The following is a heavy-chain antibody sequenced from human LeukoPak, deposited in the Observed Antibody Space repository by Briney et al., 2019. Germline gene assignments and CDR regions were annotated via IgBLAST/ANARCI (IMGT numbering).Heavy chain of an antibody. V-gene: IGHV3-7*01. CDR2: IKQDGSEK. D-gene: IGHD3-22*01. CDR1: GFTFSSYW. J-gene: IGHJ4*02. CDR3: ARESTAYYYDSSGYYAY. Sequence: PGGSLRLSCAASGFTFSSYWMSWVRQAPGKGLEWVANIKQDGSEKYYVDSVKGRFTISRDNAKNSLYLQMNSLRAEDTAVYYCARESTAYYYDSSGYYAYWGQGTLVTVSS.